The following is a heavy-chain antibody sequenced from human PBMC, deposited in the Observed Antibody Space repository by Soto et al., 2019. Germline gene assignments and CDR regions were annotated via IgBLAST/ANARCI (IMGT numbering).Heavy chain of an antibody. V-gene: IGHV2-70*01. Sequence: SGPTLVNPTQTLTLTCTFSGFSLSTSGMCVSWIRQPPGKALEWLALIDWDDDKYYGTSLKTRLTISKDTSKNQVVLTMTNMDPGDTATYYCERIIHMFFYDSSGSKMGDAFDFWGRGTTVTVSS. J-gene: IGHJ3*01. CDR1: GFSLSTSGMC. CDR3: ERIIHMFFYDSSGSKMGDAFDF. D-gene: IGHD3-22*01. CDR2: IDWDDDK.